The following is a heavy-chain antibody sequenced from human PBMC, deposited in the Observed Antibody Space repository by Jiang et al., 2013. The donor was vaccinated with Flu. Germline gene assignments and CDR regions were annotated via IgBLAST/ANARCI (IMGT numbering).Heavy chain of an antibody. CDR2: IYSSGST. Sequence: GPGLVKPSETLSLTCSVSGGSISGYYWSWIRQPAGRGLEWIGRIYSSGSTNYNPSLKSRLTLSVDTSKSQFSXKLISLSAADTAVYYCARDLTVKGSYGAFD. J-gene: IGHJ3*02. CDR1: GGSISGYY. V-gene: IGHV4-4*07. D-gene: IGHD1-26*01. CDR3: ARDLTVKGSYGAFD.